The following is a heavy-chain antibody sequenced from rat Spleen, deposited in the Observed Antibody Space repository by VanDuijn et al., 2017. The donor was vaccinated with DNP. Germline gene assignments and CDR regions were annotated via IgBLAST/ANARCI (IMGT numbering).Heavy chain of an antibody. V-gene: IGHV5-25*01. CDR1: GFTFSNYY. CDR2: ISPSGGST. D-gene: IGHD1-3*01. Sequence: EVQLVESGGGLVQPGRSLKLSCAASGFTFSNYYMAWVRQAPTKGLEWVASISPSGGSTYYRDSVKGRFTISRDNAQNTLYLQMSKLGSEDTATYYCATHDYGSSYFDYWGQGVMVTVSS. CDR3: ATHDYGSSYFDY. J-gene: IGHJ2*01.